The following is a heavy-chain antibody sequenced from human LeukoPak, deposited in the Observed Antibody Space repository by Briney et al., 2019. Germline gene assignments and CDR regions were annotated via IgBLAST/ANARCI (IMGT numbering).Heavy chain of an antibody. CDR2: ISSRGTSI. V-gene: IGHV3-48*03. Sequence: GGSLRLSCAASGFTFSRYEMNWVRQAPGKGLEWLSYISSRGTSIYYAESVKGRFTVSRDKAKNSLFLQMNSLRAEDTAVYYCARRGEYWFFDLWGRGTLVTVSS. J-gene: IGHJ2*01. D-gene: IGHD3-16*01. CDR3: ARRGEYWFFDL. CDR1: GFTFSRYE.